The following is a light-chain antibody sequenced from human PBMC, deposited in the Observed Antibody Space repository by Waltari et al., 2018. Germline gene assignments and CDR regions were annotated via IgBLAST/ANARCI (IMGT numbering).Light chain of an antibody. V-gene: IGKV3-11*01. CDR3: QQRSNWPPRRLT. CDR2: DAS. CDR1: QSVSSY. Sequence: EIVLTQSPATLSLSPGERATLSCRASQSVSSYLAWYQQKPGQALRLLIYDASNRATGIPARFSGSGSGTDFTLTISSLEPEDFAVYYCQQRSNWPPRRLTFGGGTKVEIK. J-gene: IGKJ4*01.